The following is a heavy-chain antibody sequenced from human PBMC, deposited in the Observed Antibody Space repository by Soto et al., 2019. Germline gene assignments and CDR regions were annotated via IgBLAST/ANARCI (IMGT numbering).Heavy chain of an antibody. D-gene: IGHD3-22*01. CDR1: GGSISSGDYY. CDR3: ARTYYYDSSGSSDAFDI. CDR2: IYYSGST. J-gene: IGHJ3*02. V-gene: IGHV4-30-4*01. Sequence: SETLSLTCTVSGGSISSGDYYWSWIRQPPGKGLEWIGYIYYSGSTYYNPSLKSRVTISVDTSKNQFSLKLSSVTAADTAVYYCARTYYYDSSGSSDAFDIXGQGTMVTVSS.